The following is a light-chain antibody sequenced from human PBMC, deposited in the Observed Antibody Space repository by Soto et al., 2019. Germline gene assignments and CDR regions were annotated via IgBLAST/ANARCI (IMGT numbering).Light chain of an antibody. Sequence: QSALTQPASVSGSPGQSITISCFGISGDVGDDSYVSWYQQRPGKAPKLMIYDVSDRPSGVSNRFSGSKSGNAASLTISGLQAEDEAAYYCASYTVTAIVFGGGTKVTVL. CDR3: ASYTVTAIV. CDR2: DVS. J-gene: IGLJ2*01. V-gene: IGLV2-14*01. CDR1: SGDVGDDSY.